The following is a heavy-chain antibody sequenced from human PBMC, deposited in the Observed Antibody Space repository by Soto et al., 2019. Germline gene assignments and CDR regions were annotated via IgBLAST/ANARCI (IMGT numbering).Heavy chain of an antibody. CDR3: AHIVVAGLGYYFDY. J-gene: IGHJ4*02. V-gene: IGHV2-5*02. CDR2: IYWDDDK. Sequence: QITLKESGPTLVKPTQTLTLTCTFSGFSLSSTRMAVGWIRQPPGKALEWLALIYWDDDKRYSPFLKSRLTNTMDTSKTQVVLTTSNMDPVDTARYYRAHIVVAGLGYYFDYWGQGTLVTVSS. CDR1: GFSLSSTRMA. D-gene: IGHD6-19*01.